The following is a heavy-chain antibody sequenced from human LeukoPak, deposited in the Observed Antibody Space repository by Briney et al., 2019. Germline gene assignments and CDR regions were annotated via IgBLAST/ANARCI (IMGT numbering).Heavy chain of an antibody. D-gene: IGHD3-3*01. V-gene: IGHV3-23*01. CDR2: ISGSGGST. CDR3: AQHPPYYDFWSGYYPSQDY. CDR1: GFTFSSYA. J-gene: IGHJ4*02. Sequence: GGSLRLSCAASGFTFSSYAMSWVRQAPGKGLEWVSSISGSGGSTYYADCVKGRFTISRDNSKNTLYLQMNSLRAEDTAVYYCAQHPPYYDFWSGYYPSQDYWGQGTLVTVSS.